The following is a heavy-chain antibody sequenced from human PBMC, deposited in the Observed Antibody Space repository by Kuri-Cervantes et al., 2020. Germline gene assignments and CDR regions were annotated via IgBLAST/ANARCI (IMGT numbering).Heavy chain of an antibody. Sequence: GGSLRLSCAASGFTSSSYGMHWVRQAPGKGLEWVAVISYDGSNKYYADSVKGRFTISRDNSKNTLYLQMNSLRAEDTAVYYCAKADSSSSIGDYWGQGTLVTVSS. D-gene: IGHD6-13*01. CDR3: AKADSSSSIGDY. CDR1: GFTSSSYG. CDR2: ISYDGSNK. V-gene: IGHV3-30*18. J-gene: IGHJ4*02.